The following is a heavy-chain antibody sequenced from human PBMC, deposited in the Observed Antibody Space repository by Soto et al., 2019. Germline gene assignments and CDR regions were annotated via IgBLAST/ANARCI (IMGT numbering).Heavy chain of an antibody. CDR3: ARDLRCSSTSCYTDTDYYYGMDG. V-gene: IGHV1-2*04. CDR2: INPNSGGT. D-gene: IGHD2-2*02. CDR1: GYTFTGYY. J-gene: IGHJ6*02. Sequence: ASVKVSCKASGYTFTGYYMHWVRQAPGQGLKWMGWINPNSGGTNYAQKFQGWVTMTRDTSISTAYMELSRLRSDDTAVYYCARDLRCSSTSCYTDTDYYYGMDGWGQGTTVTVSS.